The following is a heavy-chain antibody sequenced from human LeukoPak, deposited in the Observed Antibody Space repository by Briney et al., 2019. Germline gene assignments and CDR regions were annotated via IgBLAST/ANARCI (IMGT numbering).Heavy chain of an antibody. Sequence: GGSMRLSCGASGFTFSNYGMHWVRQAPGKGLEWVAVIWSDGSNKYYADSVKGRVTISRDNSKNTLYLQLNNLGAEDTAVYYCAKDSGIAVAGTLRAFDIWGQGTMVTVSS. CDR1: GFTFSNYG. D-gene: IGHD6-19*01. CDR2: IWSDGSNK. V-gene: IGHV3-33*06. J-gene: IGHJ3*02. CDR3: AKDSGIAVAGTLRAFDI.